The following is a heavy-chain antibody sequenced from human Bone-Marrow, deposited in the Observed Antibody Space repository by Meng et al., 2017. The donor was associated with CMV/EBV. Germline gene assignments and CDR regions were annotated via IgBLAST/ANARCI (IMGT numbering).Heavy chain of an antibody. CDR1: GFTFSNYW. J-gene: IGHJ5*02. Sequence: GESLKISCAASGFTFSNYWMTWVRQAPGRGLEWVANLNQDGSVKYYGDSVKGRFTISRYNAKSSLYLQMSSLGAEDTAVYYCARITHCSSTSCYHFDPWGRGNLVNVSS. CDR3: ARITHCSSTSCYHFDP. D-gene: IGHD2-2*01. V-gene: IGHV3-7*01. CDR2: LNQDGSVK.